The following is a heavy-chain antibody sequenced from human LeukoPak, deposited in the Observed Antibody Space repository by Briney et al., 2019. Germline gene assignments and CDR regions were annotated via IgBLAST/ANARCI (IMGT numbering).Heavy chain of an antibody. Sequence: SETLSLTCAVSGGSINNYYWSWIRQPAGKGLEWIGRIYTSGSTNYNPSLKSRVTMSVDTSKNQFSLKLSSVTAADTAVYYCTRGLHYGGYYYHYMDVWGKGTTVTVFS. D-gene: IGHD4-23*01. V-gene: IGHV4-4*07. CDR3: TRGLHYGGYYYHYMDV. CDR2: IYTSGST. CDR1: GGSINNYY. J-gene: IGHJ6*03.